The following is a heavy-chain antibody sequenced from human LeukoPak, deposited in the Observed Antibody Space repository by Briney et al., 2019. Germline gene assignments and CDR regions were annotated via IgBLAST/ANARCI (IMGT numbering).Heavy chain of an antibody. CDR2: YSGST. D-gene: IGHD3-22*01. Sequence: YSGSTNYNHSLKSRVTISVDTAKNQFSLKMRSVTAADTDVYYYERDNAYYDSSGYLNWFDPWGQGTLVTVSS. V-gene: IGHV4-59*01. CDR3: ERDNAYYDSSGYLNWFDP. J-gene: IGHJ5*02.